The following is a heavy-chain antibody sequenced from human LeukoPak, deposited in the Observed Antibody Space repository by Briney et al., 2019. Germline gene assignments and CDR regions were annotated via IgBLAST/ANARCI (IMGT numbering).Heavy chain of an antibody. CDR3: ARISLLTMVRGVI. CDR1: GGSFSGYY. J-gene: IGHJ1*01. D-gene: IGHD3-10*01. Sequence: SETLSLTCAVYGGSFSGYYWSWIRQPPGKGLEWIGEINHSGSTNYNPSLKSRVTISVDTSKNQFSLKLSSVTAADTAVYYCARISLLTMVRGVIWGQGTLVTVSS. V-gene: IGHV4-34*01. CDR2: INHSGST.